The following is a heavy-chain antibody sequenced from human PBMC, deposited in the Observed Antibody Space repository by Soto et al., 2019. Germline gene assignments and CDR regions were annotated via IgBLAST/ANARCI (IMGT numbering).Heavy chain of an antibody. CDR3: AREPGVTRQEMWFDP. V-gene: IGHV6-1*01. CDR2: TYYRSKWYN. D-gene: IGHD4-4*01. J-gene: IGHJ5*02. CDR1: GDSVSSNSAA. Sequence: SQTLSLTCAISGDSVSSNSAAWNWIRQSPSRGLEWLGRTYYRSKWYNDYAVSVKSRITINPDTSQHQFSLQLNSVTPEDTAVYYCAREPGVTRQEMWFDPWGQGTRVTVSS.